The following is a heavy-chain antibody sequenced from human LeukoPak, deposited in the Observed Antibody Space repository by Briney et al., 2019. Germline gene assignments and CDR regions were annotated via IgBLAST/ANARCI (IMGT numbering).Heavy chain of an antibody. V-gene: IGHV4-59*12. D-gene: IGHD3-10*02. CDR3: ARDVRSEYYFDY. J-gene: IGHJ4*02. CDR2: IYYSGST. CDR1: GGSISSYY. Sequence: SETLSLTCTVSGGSISSYYWSWIRQPPGKGLEWIGYIYYSGSTNYNPSLKSRVTISVDTSKDQFSLKLSSVTAADTAVYYCARDVRSEYYFDYWGQGTLVTVSS.